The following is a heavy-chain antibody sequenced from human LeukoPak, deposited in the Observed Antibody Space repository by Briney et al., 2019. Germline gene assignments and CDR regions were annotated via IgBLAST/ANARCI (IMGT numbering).Heavy chain of an antibody. J-gene: IGHJ6*02. CDR2: INSDGSST. D-gene: IGHD4-17*01. CDR1: GFTFSSYW. CDR3: ARERRTTATYGMDV. Sequence: PGGSLRLSCAASGFTFSSYWMHWVRQAPGKGLVWVSRINSDGSSTSYADSVKGRFTISRDNAKNTLYLQMNSLRAEDTAVYYCARERRTTATYGMDVWGQGTTVTVSS. V-gene: IGHV3-74*01.